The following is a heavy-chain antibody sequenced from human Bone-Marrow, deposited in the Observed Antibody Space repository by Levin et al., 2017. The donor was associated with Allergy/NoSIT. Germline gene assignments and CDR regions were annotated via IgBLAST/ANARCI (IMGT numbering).Heavy chain of an antibody. D-gene: IGHD3-3*01. CDR2: ISGGGGST. CDR3: AKVSRRQSVASEVFPDY. J-gene: IGHJ4*02. Sequence: AGGSLRLSCAASGFTFSSYAMSWVRQAPGKGLEWVSAISGGGGSTYYADSVKGRFTISRDNSKNTLYLQMNSLRAEDTAVYYCAKVSRRQSVASEVFPDYWGQGTLVTVSS. CDR1: GFTFSSYA. V-gene: IGHV3-23*01.